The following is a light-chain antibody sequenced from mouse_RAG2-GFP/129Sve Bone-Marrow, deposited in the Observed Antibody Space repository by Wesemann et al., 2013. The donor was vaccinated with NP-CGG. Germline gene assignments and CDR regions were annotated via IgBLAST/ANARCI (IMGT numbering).Light chain of an antibody. Sequence: QIVLTQSPAIMSASPGEKVTITCSASSSVSYMHWFQQKPGTSPKLWIYSTSNLASGVPARFSGSGSGTSYSLTISRMEAEDAATYYCQQYHSYPPRTFGGGTKLEIK. CDR1: SSVSY. J-gene: IGKJ1*01. V-gene: IGKV4-57*01. CDR2: STS. CDR3: QQYHSYPPRT.